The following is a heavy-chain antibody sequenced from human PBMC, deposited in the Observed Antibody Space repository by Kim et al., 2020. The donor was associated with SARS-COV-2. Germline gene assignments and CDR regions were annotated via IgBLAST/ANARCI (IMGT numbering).Heavy chain of an antibody. CDR2: IYSGGST. D-gene: IGHD2-15*01. J-gene: IGHJ4*02. Sequence: GGSLRLSCAASGFTVSSNYMSWVRQAPGKGLEWVSVIYSGGSTYYADSVKGRFTISRDNSKNTLYLQMNSLRAEDTAVYYCARERGGYCSGGSCSPYFDYWGQGTLVTVSS. CDR3: ARERGGYCSGGSCSPYFDY. V-gene: IGHV3-53*01. CDR1: GFTVSSNY.